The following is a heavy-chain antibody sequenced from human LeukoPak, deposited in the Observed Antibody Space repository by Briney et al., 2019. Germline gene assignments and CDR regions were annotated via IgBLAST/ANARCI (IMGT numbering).Heavy chain of an antibody. Sequence: SETLSLTCTVSGDSISSSSYYWVWIRQPPGKWLEWIATIAYSGRTYYNPSLKSRVTIPVDTSKNQFSLKLSSVAAADTAVYYCTTNRDGYKPFDYWGQGSLVTVSS. D-gene: IGHD5-24*01. CDR2: IAYSGRT. CDR3: TTNRDGYKPFDY. CDR1: GDSISSSSYY. J-gene: IGHJ4*02. V-gene: IGHV4-39*01.